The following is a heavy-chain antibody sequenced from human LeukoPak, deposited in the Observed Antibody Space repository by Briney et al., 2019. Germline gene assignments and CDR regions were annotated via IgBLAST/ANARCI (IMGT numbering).Heavy chain of an antibody. CDR2: IWYDGSHK. CDR1: GFTFSSYG. J-gene: IGHJ4*02. Sequence: GRSLRLSCAASGFTFSSYGMHWVRQAPGKGLEWVAVIWYDGSHKYYADSVKGRFTISRDNSKNTLYLQMNSLRAEDTAVYYCAKGGWATSDYWGQGTLVTVSS. D-gene: IGHD5-12*01. V-gene: IGHV3-33*06. CDR3: AKGGWATSDY.